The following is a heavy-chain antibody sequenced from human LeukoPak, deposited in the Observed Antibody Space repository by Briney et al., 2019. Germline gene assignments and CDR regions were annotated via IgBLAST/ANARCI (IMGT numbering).Heavy chain of an antibody. V-gene: IGHV2-5*02. CDR2: IYWDGDK. D-gene: IGHD6-19*01. CDR3: ARRPSSSGWSLFDY. CDR1: GFSLSTSGVG. Sequence: SGPTLVKPTRTLTLTCSFSGFSLSTSGVGVGWVRQPPGKALEWLAHIYWDGDKRYSPSLKSRLTITKDTSKNQVVLTMTNMDPVNTATYYCARRPSSSGWSLFDYWGQGTLVTVSS. J-gene: IGHJ4*02.